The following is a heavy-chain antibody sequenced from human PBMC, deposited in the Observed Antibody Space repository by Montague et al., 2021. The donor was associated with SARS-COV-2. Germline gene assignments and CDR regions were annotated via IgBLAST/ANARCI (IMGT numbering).Heavy chain of an antibody. CDR3: AKDSTVTTIDAFDI. CDR2: ISGSGGGT. CDR1: GFPFSSYA. V-gene: IGHV3-23*01. D-gene: IGHD4-17*01. J-gene: IGHJ3*02. Sequence: SLSLSASGFPFSSYAMSWVRQAPGKGLEWVSTISGSGGGTYYADSVKGRFTISRDNSKNTLYLQMNSLRAEDTAVYYCAKDSTVTTIDAFDIWGQGTMVTGSS.